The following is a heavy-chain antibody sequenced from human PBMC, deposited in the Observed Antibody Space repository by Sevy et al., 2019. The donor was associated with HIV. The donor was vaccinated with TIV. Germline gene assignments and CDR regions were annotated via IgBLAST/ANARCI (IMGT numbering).Heavy chain of an antibody. D-gene: IGHD3-10*01. CDR3: ARPYGSGSWEAFDI. J-gene: IGHJ3*02. V-gene: IGHV3-21*01. Sequence: GGSLRLSCAASGFSFSSYPMNWVRQAPGKGLEWVSSISGSSNYIYYADSLRGRFTISRDNAKNSLYLQMNSLRAEDTAVYYCARPYGSGSWEAFDIWGQGTMVTVS. CDR1: GFSFSSYP. CDR2: ISGSSNYI.